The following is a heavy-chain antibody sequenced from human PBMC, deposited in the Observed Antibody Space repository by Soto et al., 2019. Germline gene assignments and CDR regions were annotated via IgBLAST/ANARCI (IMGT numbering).Heavy chain of an antibody. Sequence: SETLSLTCTVSGGSISSYYWSWIRQPPGKGLEWIGYIYYSGSTNYNPSLKSRVTISVDTSKNQFSLKLSSVTAADTAVYYCARSRIQLWLMDYYMDVWGKGTTVTVSS. V-gene: IGHV4-59*08. CDR2: IYYSGST. D-gene: IGHD5-18*01. CDR3: ARSRIQLWLMDYYMDV. CDR1: GGSISSYY. J-gene: IGHJ6*03.